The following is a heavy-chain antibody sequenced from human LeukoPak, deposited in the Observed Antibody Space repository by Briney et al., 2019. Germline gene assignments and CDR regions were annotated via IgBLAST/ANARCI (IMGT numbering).Heavy chain of an antibody. V-gene: IGHV5-51*01. J-gene: IGHJ6*02. CDR3: ARRRPGVIPPDYGMDV. D-gene: IGHD3-16*02. CDR2: IYPGDSDT. CDR1: GYSFTSYW. Sequence: LGESLKISCKGSGYSFTSYWIGWVRQMPGKGLEWMGIIYPGDSDTRYSPSFQGQVTISADKSISTAYLQWSSLRASDTAMYYCARRRPGVIPPDYGMDVWGQGTTVTVSS.